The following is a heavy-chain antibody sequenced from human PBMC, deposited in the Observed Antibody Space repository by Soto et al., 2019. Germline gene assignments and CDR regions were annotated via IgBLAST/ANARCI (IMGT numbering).Heavy chain of an antibody. CDR1: SGSISSSNW. D-gene: IGHD2-2*01. J-gene: IGHJ3*02. CDR3: ARVEIVPAANSGAFDI. V-gene: IGHV4-4*02. Sequence: SETLSLTCAVSSGSISSSNWWSWVRQPPGKGLERIGEIYHSGSTNYNPSLKSRVTISVDKSKNQFSLKLSSVTAADTAVYYCARVEIVPAANSGAFDIWGQGTMVTVSS. CDR2: IYHSGST.